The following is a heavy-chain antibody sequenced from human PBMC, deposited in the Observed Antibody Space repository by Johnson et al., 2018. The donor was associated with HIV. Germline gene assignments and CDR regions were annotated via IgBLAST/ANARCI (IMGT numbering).Heavy chain of an antibody. CDR2: INWNGGST. CDR1: GFTFDDYG. D-gene: IGHD3-22*01. V-gene: IGHV3-20*04. CDR3: ARLKYYYDSSGYYYQNAFDI. Sequence: VQLVESGGGVVRPGGSLRLSCAASGFTFDDYGMSWVRQAPGKGLEWVSGINWNGGSTGYADSVKGRFPISRAHAKNSLYLQMNSLRAEDTALYYCARLKYYYDSSGYYYQNAFDIWGQGTMVTVSS. J-gene: IGHJ3*02.